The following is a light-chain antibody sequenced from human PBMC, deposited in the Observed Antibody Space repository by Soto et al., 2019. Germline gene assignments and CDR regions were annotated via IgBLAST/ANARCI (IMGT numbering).Light chain of an antibody. Sequence: EIVMTQSPATLSVSSGEGVTLSCRASQSVKNHLAWYQHKPGQSPRLLIYDASTRATGVPARFSAGGSGTECTLFISSLQSEDAAVYFGQEYNAWSPGTFGQGTKVEI. CDR1: QSVKNH. CDR3: QEYNAWSPGT. J-gene: IGKJ1*01. V-gene: IGKV3D-15*01. CDR2: DAS.